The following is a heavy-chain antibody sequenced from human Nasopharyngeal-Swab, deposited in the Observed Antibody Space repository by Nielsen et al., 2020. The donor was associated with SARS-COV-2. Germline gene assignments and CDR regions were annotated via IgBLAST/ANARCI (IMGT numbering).Heavy chain of an antibody. CDR1: GFTLTSTGEG. CDR3: AHRRGGYNSGYYFDY. Sequence: SGPTLVKPTETLTLTCTFSGFTLTSTGEGVGWIRQPPGKALEWLGIIYWYDDEFYSPSLKNRASISKDTPKKQVVLAMTNVDPVDTATYYCAHRRGGYNSGYYFDYWGQGILVTVSS. D-gene: IGHD5-18*01. V-gene: IGHV2-5*01. CDR2: IYWYDDE. J-gene: IGHJ4*02.